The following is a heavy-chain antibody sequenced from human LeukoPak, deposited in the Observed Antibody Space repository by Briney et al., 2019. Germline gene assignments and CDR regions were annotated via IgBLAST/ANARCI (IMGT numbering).Heavy chain of an antibody. CDR2: MSREGNNK. CDR1: GFSISDID. CDR3: ADGSWYASSSDEDY. D-gene: IGHD2-2*01. Sequence: GGSLRLSCAASGFSISDIDMHWVRQAPGKGLEWLAVMSREGNNKYYAASVRGRLTVSRDSAMSTLYLQMDSLRAEDTAVYYCADGSWYASSSDEDYWGQGTLVTVSS. V-gene: IGHV3-30-3*01. J-gene: IGHJ4*02.